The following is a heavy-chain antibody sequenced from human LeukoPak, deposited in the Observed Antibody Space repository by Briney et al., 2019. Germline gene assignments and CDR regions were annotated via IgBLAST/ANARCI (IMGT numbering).Heavy chain of an antibody. D-gene: IGHD3-3*01. CDR2: ISRSSSYI. Sequence: GGSLRLXCAASGFTFSSYSMNWVRQAPGKGLEWVSSISRSSSYIYYADSVKGRFTISRDNAKNSLYLQMNSLRAEDTAVYYCARDKRFEGDGFDYWGQGTLVTVSS. V-gene: IGHV3-21*01. CDR3: ARDKRFEGDGFDY. J-gene: IGHJ4*02. CDR1: GFTFSSYS.